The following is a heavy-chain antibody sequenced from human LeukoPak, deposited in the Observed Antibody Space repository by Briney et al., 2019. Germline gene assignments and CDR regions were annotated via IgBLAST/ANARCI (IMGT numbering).Heavy chain of an antibody. Sequence: PSETLSLTCTVSGVSISNYYWSWVRQPAGKGLQYIGRIYTSGTTYYHPSLKSRVTMSVDMSKNQFSLKLSSVTAADTAMYYCARSSFDYYDSSGLFIDIWGQGTMVSVSS. D-gene: IGHD3-22*01. CDR2: IYTSGTT. V-gene: IGHV4-4*07. CDR1: GVSISNYY. J-gene: IGHJ3*02. CDR3: ARSSFDYYDSSGLFIDI.